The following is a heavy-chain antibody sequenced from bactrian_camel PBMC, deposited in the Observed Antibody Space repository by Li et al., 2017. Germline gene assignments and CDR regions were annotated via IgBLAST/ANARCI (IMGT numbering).Heavy chain of an antibody. CDR1: QHADSRDC. CDR3: ASGRSFCFSWSVGEFTE. Sequence: HVQLVESGGGSVQPGGSLRLSCVASQHADSRDCLAWFRQVPGKEREGVARIYTGSGFTYYADSVKERFTIVQDRPEKMLYLIMKNLEPEDTAMYYCASGRSFCFSWSVGEFTEWGQGTQVTVS. J-gene: IGHJ4*01. CDR2: IYTGSGFT. D-gene: IGHD3*01. V-gene: IGHV3-2*01.